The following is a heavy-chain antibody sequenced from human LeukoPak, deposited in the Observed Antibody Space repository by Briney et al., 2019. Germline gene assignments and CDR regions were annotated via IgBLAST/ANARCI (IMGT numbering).Heavy chain of an antibody. CDR1: GFTFSNYA. CDR2: ISRTTGTST. J-gene: IGHJ5*02. Sequence: GGSLRLSCAASGFTFSNYAMSWVRQAPGKGLEWVSAISRTTGTSTYYADSVKGRFTISRDNSKNTVYLQINNLRVEDTAVYYCARLPTGSAWGQGTLVTVSS. D-gene: IGHD1-1*01. CDR3: ARLPTGSA. V-gene: IGHV3-23*01.